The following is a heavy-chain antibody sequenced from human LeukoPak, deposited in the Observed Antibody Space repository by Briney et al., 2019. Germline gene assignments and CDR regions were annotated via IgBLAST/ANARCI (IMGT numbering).Heavy chain of an antibody. J-gene: IGHJ6*03. CDR2: ISGSGGGT. V-gene: IGHV3-23*01. CDR3: ARMNDDFLYYYYMDV. CDR1: GFTFSSYA. Sequence: GGSLRLSCAASGFTFSSYAMSWVRQAPGKGLEWVSAISGSGGGTYYADSVKGRFTISRDNSKNTLYLQMNSLRAEDTAVYYCARMNDDFLYYYYMDVWGKGTTVTVSS. D-gene: IGHD1-1*01.